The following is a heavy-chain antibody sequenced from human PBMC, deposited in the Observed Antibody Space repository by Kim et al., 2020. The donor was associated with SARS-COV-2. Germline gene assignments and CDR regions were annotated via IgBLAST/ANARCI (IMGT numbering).Heavy chain of an antibody. D-gene: IGHD6-19*01. Sequence: ADSVTASFTISRTNAQNSLYVQMNSLRAEDTAVYYCARDPAGYSSKYFDYWGQGTLVTVSS. J-gene: IGHJ4*02. V-gene: IGHV3-21*01. CDR3: ARDPAGYSSKYFDY.